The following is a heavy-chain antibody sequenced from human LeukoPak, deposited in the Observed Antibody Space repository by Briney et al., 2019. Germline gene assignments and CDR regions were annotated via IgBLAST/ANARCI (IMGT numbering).Heavy chain of an antibody. CDR1: GFTFSTYW. CDR2: IKPDGSDK. V-gene: IGHV3-7*04. J-gene: IGHJ4*02. Sequence: GGSLRLSCSASGFTFSTYWMTWVRQAPGKGLEWVANIKPDGSDKYYVDSVKGRFTISRDNAKNSLYLQMNSLRAEDTGVYYCARFAEPPQYFDCWGQGTLVTVSS. CDR3: ARFAEPPQYFDC. D-gene: IGHD1-26*01.